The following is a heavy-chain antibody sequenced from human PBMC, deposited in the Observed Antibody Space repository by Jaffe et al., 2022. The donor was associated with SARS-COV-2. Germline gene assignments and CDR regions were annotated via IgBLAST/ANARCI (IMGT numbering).Heavy chain of an antibody. D-gene: IGHD1-26*01. Sequence: QLQLQESGPGLVKPSETLSLTCTVSGGSISSSSYYWGWIRQPPGKGLEWIGSIYYSGSTYYNPSLKSRVTISVDTSKNQFSLKLSSVTAADTAVYYCARHDRGSYGYYWGQGTLVTVSS. J-gene: IGHJ4*02. CDR2: IYYSGST. CDR1: GGSISSSSYY. V-gene: IGHV4-39*01. CDR3: ARHDRGSYGYY.